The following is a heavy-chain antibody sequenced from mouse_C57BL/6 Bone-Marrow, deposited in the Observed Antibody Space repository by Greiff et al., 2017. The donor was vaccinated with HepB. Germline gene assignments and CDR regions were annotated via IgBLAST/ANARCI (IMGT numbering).Heavy chain of an antibody. Sequence: QVQLQQPGAELVKPGASVKLSCKASGYTFTSYWMHWVKQRPGQGLEWIGMIHPNSGSTNYNEKFKSKATLTVDKSSSTAYMQLSSLTSEDSAVYYCARGGLRRSYYYAMDYWGQGTSVTVSS. CDR2: IHPNSGST. CDR1: GYTFTSYW. CDR3: ARGGLRRSYYYAMDY. D-gene: IGHD2-2*01. J-gene: IGHJ4*01. V-gene: IGHV1-64*01.